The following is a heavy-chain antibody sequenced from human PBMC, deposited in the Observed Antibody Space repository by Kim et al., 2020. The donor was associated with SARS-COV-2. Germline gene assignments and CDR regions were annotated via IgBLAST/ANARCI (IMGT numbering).Heavy chain of an antibody. J-gene: IGHJ4*02. D-gene: IGHD6-19*01. CDR1: GASISSYY. V-gene: IGHV4-59*01. Sequence: SETLSLTCTVSGASISSYYWSWIRQPPGKGLEWIGYIYNSGNTNYDPSLKSRVTMSVDTSKNQFSLKLSSVTAADPAVYYCARMYPSGSKVAFFDFWGQG. CDR3: ARMYPSGSKVAFFDF. CDR2: IYNSGNT.